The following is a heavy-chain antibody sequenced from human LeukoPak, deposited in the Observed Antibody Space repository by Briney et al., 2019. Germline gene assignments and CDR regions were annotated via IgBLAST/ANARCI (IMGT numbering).Heavy chain of an antibody. CDR1: GGSISSYY. D-gene: IGHD5-18*01. CDR2: IYYSGST. V-gene: IGHV4-59*01. CDR3: ARSGYSYGADAFDI. J-gene: IGHJ3*02. Sequence: KSSETLSLTCTVSGGSISSYYWIWIRQPPGKGLEWIGYIYYSGSTNYNPSLKSRVTISVDTSKNQFSLKLSSVTAADTAVYYCARSGYSYGADAFDIWGQGTMVTVSS.